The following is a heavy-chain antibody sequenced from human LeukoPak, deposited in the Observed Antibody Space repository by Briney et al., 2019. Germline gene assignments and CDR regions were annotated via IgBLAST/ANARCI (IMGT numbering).Heavy chain of an antibody. J-gene: IGHJ6*03. CDR3: ARWGLVAPGTYYYYYMDV. D-gene: IGHD2-2*01. V-gene: IGHV1-18*01. Sequence: ASVKVSCKASGYTFANYGVSWVRQAPGQGLEWMGWINAYNGDTHYAQNLQGRLTMTTDTSTSMAFMELRSLRPDDTAVYFCARWGLVAPGTYYYYYMDVWGRGTTVTVSS. CDR1: GYTFANYG. CDR2: INAYNGDT.